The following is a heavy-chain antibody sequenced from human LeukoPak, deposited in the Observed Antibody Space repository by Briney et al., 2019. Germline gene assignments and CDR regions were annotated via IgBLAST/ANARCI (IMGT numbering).Heavy chain of an antibody. Sequence: PGGSLRLSCAASGFTFSSYAMSWIRQPPGKGLEWIGETNHSGSTNYNPSLKSRVTISVDTSKNQFSLKLSSVTAADTAVYYCAGGRGYRRGFFDYWGQGTLVTVSS. D-gene: IGHD5-18*01. J-gene: IGHJ4*02. V-gene: IGHV4-34*08. CDR1: GFTFSSYA. CDR3: AGGRGYRRGFFDY. CDR2: TNHSGST.